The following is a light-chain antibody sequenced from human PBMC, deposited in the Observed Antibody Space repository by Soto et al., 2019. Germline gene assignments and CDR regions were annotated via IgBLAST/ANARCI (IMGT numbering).Light chain of an antibody. V-gene: IGKV1-39*01. Sequence: DIQMTQSPSSLSASVGDRVTITCRASENISNKLNWYQQKPGKAPALLISAASSLHSGVPLRFSGSGSGTDFTLTISSLPHEDFASYYCQQGYRTPFTFGPGTKVDIK. CDR1: ENISNK. CDR3: QQGYRTPFT. CDR2: AAS. J-gene: IGKJ3*01.